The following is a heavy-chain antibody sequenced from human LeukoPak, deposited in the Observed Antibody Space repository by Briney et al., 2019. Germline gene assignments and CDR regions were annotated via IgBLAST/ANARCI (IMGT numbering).Heavy chain of an antibody. V-gene: IGHV4-59*01. Sequence: NPSETLSLTCTVSGGSISSYYWSWIRQPPGKGLEWIGYIHHSGNTNQNPSLKSRVTISVDTSKNQFSLKLSSVTAADTAVYYCARDASSSWPYWYFDLWGRGTLVTVSS. CDR1: GGSISSYY. J-gene: IGHJ2*01. CDR2: IHHSGNT. D-gene: IGHD6-13*01. CDR3: ARDASSSWPYWYFDL.